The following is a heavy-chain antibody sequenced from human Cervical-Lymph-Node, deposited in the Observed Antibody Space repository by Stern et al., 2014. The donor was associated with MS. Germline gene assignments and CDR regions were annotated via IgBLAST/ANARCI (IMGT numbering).Heavy chain of an antibody. V-gene: IGHV1-69*09. CDR2: IIPIVGLP. D-gene: IGHD2-15*01. J-gene: IGHJ5*02. Sequence: VQLVESGAEVKKPASSGKVSCKASGGTFSSSYAVSWVRQAPGQGLEWMGRIIPIVGLPNYAQKFQTRLTITADKSTSTVYMELSSLTSEDTAVYYCARGIVTNRPAATLHNLFDHWGQGTLVTVSS. CDR1: GGTFSSSYA. CDR3: ARGIVTNRPAATLHNLFDH.